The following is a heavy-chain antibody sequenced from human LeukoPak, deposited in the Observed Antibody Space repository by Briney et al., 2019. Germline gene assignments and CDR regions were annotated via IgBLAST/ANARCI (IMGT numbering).Heavy chain of an antibody. CDR3: ARGGSGRYYSAAYYYGMVV. D-gene: IGHD3-10*01. CDR1: GYTFTGYY. CDR2: INPNSGGT. V-gene: IGHV1-2*02. J-gene: IGHJ6*01. Sequence: ASVRVSCKASGYTFTGYYMHWVRQAPGQGLEWMGWINPNSGGTNYAQTVQGRVTMTRDTSNSTAYMELSRLRSDDTAVYYCARGGSGRYYSAAYYYGMVVWGQGTTVTVCS.